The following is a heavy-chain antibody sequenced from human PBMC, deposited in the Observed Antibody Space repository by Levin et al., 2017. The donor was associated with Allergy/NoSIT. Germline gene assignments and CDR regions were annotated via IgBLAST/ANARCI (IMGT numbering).Heavy chain of an antibody. V-gene: IGHV5-51*01. D-gene: IGHD3-10*01. CDR1: GYSFTSYW. CDR3: ARMVQGVADAIDI. Sequence: GESLKISCKVSGYSFTSYWIGWVRQMPGKGLEWMGIIYPGDFGTRYSPSFQGQVTISADKSIDTAYLQWNSLKASDTAMYYCARMVQGVADAIDIWGQGTMVTVSS. J-gene: IGHJ3*02. CDR2: IYPGDFGT.